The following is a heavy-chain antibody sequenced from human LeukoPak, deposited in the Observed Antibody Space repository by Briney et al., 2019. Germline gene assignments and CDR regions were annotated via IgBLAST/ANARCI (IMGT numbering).Heavy chain of an antibody. V-gene: IGHV3-21*01. CDR1: GFTFSSYS. J-gene: IGHJ5*02. CDR2: ISSSSSYI. Sequence: PGGSLRLSCAASGFTFSSYSMNWVRQAPGKGLEWVSSISSSSSYIYYADSVKGRFTISRDNAKNSLYLQMNSLRAEDTAVYYCARDLRGATGYYPWGQGTLVTVSS. D-gene: IGHD3-9*01. CDR3: ARDLRGATGYYP.